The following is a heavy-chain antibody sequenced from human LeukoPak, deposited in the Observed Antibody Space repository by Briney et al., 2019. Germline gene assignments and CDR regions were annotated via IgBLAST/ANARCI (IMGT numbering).Heavy chain of an antibody. CDR2: IYYSGST. J-gene: IGHJ4*02. V-gene: IGHV4-39*02. CDR3: ARDGGGYSYGSGFDY. Sequence: SETLSLTCTVSGGSISSSSYYWGWIRQPPGKGLEWIGSIYYSGSTYYNPSLKSRVTISVDTSKSQFSLKLSSVTAADTAVYYCARDGGGYSYGSGFDYWGQGTLVTVSS. CDR1: GGSISSSSYY. D-gene: IGHD5-18*01.